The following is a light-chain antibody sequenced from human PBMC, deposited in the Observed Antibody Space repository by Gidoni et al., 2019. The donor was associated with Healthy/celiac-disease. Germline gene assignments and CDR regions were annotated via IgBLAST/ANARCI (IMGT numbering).Light chain of an antibody. CDR1: SSNIGAGYD. Sequence: QPVMTQQPSVAGAPGQRVTISCTGSSSNIGAGYDVHWYQQLPGTAPKLLIYGNSNRPSGVPDRFSGSKAGTSASLAIAGLQAEDEADYYCQSYDSSLVFGGGTKLTVL. J-gene: IGLJ3*02. CDR3: QSYDSSLV. V-gene: IGLV1-40*01. CDR2: GNS.